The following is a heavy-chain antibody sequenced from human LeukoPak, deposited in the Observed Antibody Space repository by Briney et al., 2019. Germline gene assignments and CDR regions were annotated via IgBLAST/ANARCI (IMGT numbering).Heavy chain of an antibody. CDR1: GYTFTGYY. Sequence: ASVKVSCKASGYTFTGYYMHWVRQAPGQGLEWMGWINPTSGGTSYAQKFQGRVTMTRDTSISTAYMELSRLRSDDTAVYYCARAWLPFDYWGQGTLVTVSS. CDR3: ARAWLPFDY. J-gene: IGHJ4*02. D-gene: IGHD5-12*01. CDR2: INPTSGGT. V-gene: IGHV1-2*02.